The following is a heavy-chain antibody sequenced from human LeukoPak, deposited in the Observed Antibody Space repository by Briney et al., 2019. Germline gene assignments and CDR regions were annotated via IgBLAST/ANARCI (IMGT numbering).Heavy chain of an antibody. D-gene: IGHD5-24*01. CDR2: ISPNSGGT. V-gene: IGHV1-2*02. CDR3: ARGRWLHFRLTIDY. J-gene: IGHJ4*02. CDR1: GYTFTGYY. Sequence: GASVKVSCKASGYTFTGYYMHWVRQAPGQGLECMGWISPNSGGTNYSQRFQGLVTMTWDTSISTAYMEVSRLTSDDTAVYYCARGRWLHFRLTIDYWGQRTLVTVSS.